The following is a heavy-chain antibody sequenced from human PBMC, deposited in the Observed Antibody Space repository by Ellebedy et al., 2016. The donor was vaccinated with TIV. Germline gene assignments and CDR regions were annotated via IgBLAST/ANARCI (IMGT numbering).Heavy chain of an antibody. V-gene: IGHV3-23*01. J-gene: IGHJ4*02. D-gene: IGHD6-6*01. Sequence: GGSLRLSXATSGFSFRSYAMNWVRQAPGKGLEWVSSISGSGTNRDYADSVKGRFIISRDNSNNMMFLQMNSLRAEDTAVYYCARGPVRSDYDYWGQGTLVTVSS. CDR3: ARGPVRSDYDY. CDR1: GFSFRSYA. CDR2: ISGSGTNR.